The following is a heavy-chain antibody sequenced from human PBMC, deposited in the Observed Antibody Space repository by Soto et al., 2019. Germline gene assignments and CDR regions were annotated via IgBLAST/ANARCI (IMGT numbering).Heavy chain of an antibody. CDR3: ARDPSVVVVAATPYSYYGMDV. V-gene: IGHV3-7*01. Sequence: EVQLVESGGGLVQPGGSLRLSCAASGFTFSSYWMSWVRQAPGKGLEWVANIKQDGSEKYYVDSVKGRFTISRDNAKNSLYLQMNSLRAEDTAVYYCARDPSVVVVAATPYSYYGMDVWGQGTTVTVSS. J-gene: IGHJ6*02. D-gene: IGHD2-15*01. CDR2: IKQDGSEK. CDR1: GFTFSSYW.